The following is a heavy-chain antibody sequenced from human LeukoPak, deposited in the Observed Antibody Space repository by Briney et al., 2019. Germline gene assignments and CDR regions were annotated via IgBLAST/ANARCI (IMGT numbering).Heavy chain of an antibody. J-gene: IGHJ4*02. V-gene: IGHV3-23*01. D-gene: IGHD2-21*02. CDR2: ISCSGGST. CDR3: AKDPTSVVTAIHY. Sequence: GGSLRLSCAASGFTFSSYAMSWVRQAPGKGLEWVSAISCSGGSTYYADSVKGRFTISRDNSKNTLYLQMNSLRAEDTAVYYCAKDPTSVVTAIHYWGQGTLVTVSS. CDR1: GFTFSSYA.